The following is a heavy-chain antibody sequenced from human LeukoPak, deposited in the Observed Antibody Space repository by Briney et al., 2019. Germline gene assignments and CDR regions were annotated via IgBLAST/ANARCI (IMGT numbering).Heavy chain of an antibody. D-gene: IGHD6-19*01. CDR3: AKDARRYSGWYFFDH. Sequence: GGSLRLSCVASGLSFSNLSMGWVRQAPGNGLEWVSVISHSGDITYYADSVKGLFTIARDNSRKTLYLQMNRLRLDDTAVYYCAKDARRYSGWYFFDHWGQGTQVTVSS. CDR1: GLSFSNLS. CDR2: ISHSGDIT. J-gene: IGHJ4*02. V-gene: IGHV3-23*01.